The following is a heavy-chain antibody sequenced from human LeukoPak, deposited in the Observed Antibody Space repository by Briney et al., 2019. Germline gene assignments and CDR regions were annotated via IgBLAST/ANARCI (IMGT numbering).Heavy chain of an antibody. CDR1: GGSISSSSYY. Sequence: SETLSLTCTVSGGSISSSSYYWGWIRQPPGKGLEWIGSIYYSGSTYYNPSLKSRVTISVDTSKNQFSLKLSSVTAADTAVYYCARGYCSSTSCYPFDAFDIWGQGTMVTVPS. D-gene: IGHD2-2*01. CDR3: ARGYCSSTSCYPFDAFDI. V-gene: IGHV4-39*01. J-gene: IGHJ3*02. CDR2: IYYSGST.